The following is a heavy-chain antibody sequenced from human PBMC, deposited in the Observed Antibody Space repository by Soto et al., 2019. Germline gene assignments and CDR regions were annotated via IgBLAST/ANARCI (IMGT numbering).Heavy chain of an antibody. J-gene: IGHJ5*02. CDR1: GGSISSYY. Sequence: SETLSLTCTVSGGSISSYYWSWIRQPPGKGLEWIGYIYYSGRTNYNPSLKSRVTISVDTSKNQFSLKLSSVTAADTAVYYCARGYCSSTICYIWDNWFDPWDQGTLVTVSS. V-gene: IGHV4-59*01. CDR2: IYYSGRT. D-gene: IGHD2-2*02. CDR3: ARGYCSSTICYIWDNWFDP.